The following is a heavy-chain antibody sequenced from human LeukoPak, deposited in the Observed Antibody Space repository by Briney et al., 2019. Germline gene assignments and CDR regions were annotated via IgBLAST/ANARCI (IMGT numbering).Heavy chain of an antibody. CDR3: ARGIPGGFDY. J-gene: IGHJ4*02. CDR2: ISYNGNIR. Sequence: GGSLRLSCAASGFTFSSYDMHWVRQAPGKGLEWVARISYNGNIRNYADSVKGRFTISRDSSKNTMYLQMNSLRAEDTAVFYCARGIPGGFDYWGQGTLVTVSS. V-gene: IGHV3-30-3*01. CDR1: GFTFSSYD. D-gene: IGHD6-13*01.